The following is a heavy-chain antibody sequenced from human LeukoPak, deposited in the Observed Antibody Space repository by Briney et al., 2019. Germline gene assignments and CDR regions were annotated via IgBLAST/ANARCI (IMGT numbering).Heavy chain of an antibody. CDR1: GFTFSTYA. D-gene: IGHD3-16*01. J-gene: IGHJ4*02. Sequence: GGSLRLSCAASGFTFSTYAMHWVRQAPGKGLEWVAVISFDGSSKSYADSVKGRFTISRGNSKNTLYLQMNSLRAEDTAVYYCARDAHTYFDYWGRGTLVTVSS. CDR2: ISFDGSSK. CDR3: ARDAHTYFDY. V-gene: IGHV3-30-3*01.